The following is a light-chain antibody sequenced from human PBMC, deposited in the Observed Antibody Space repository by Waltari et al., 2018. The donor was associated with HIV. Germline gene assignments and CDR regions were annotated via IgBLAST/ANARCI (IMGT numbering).Light chain of an antibody. Sequence: QSVLTQPPSASGTPGQPVTISCSGSRSNIGRNTLNWFQNLPGTAPKLLIYNDNQRPSGVPDRFSGSKSGTSASLAISGLQSEDEADYTCAAWDDRLNGWVFGGGTKLTVL. J-gene: IGLJ3*02. V-gene: IGLV1-44*01. CDR1: RSNIGRNT. CDR2: NDN. CDR3: AAWDDRLNGWV.